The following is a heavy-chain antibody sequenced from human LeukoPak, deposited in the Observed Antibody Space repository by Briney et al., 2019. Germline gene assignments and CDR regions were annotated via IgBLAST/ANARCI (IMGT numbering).Heavy chain of an antibody. CDR2: ISSSTSYI. V-gene: IGHV3-21*06. Sequence: GGSLRLSCVASGFTFSSYSMTWVRQALGEALEWVSSISSSTSYIFYADSLKGRITVSRDNAENLLYLQMNYLRAEDTAIYYCVRGRYCSSGRCSESLQYWGRGTLITVSS. D-gene: IGHD2-15*01. CDR3: VRGRYCSSGRCSESLQY. CDR1: GFTFSSYS. J-gene: IGHJ1*01.